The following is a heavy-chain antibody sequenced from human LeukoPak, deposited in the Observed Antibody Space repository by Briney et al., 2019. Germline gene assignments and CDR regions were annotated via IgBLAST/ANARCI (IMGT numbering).Heavy chain of an antibody. D-gene: IGHD5-18*01. CDR3: ARVSVDTAKDY. Sequence: PSETLSLTCAVYGGSFSGYYWSRIRQPPGKGLEWIGEINHSGSTNYNPSLKSRVTISVDTSKNQFSLKLSSVTAADTAVYYCARVSVDTAKDYWGQGTLVTVSS. CDR1: GGSFSGYY. J-gene: IGHJ4*02. V-gene: IGHV4-34*01. CDR2: INHSGST.